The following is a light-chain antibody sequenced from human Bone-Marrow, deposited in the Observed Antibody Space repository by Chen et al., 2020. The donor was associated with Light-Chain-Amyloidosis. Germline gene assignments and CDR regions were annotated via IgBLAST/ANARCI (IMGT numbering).Light chain of an antibody. CDR3: YSATDDSLGV. CDR1: LLAKNY. Sequence: SYELTQPSSVSVSPGQTAKITCSGELLAKNYVRWLQQKPGQAPVLVIYKDTERPSGIPERFSGSSSETTATLTVSGAQVDDEADYHCYSATDDSLGVFGGGTRLTVL. J-gene: IGLJ3*02. CDR2: KDT. V-gene: IGLV3-27*01.